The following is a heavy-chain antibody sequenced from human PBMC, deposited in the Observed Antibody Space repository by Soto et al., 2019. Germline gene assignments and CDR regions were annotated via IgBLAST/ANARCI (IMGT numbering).Heavy chain of an antibody. V-gene: IGHV3-21*01. CDR1: GFTFSTYS. Sequence: GGSLRLSCAASGFTFSTYSMNWVRQAPGKGLEWVSSISSSSSYIYYADSVKGRFTISRDNAKNSLYLQMNSLRAEDTAVYYCARVVDYYDPYYYYRMDVWGQGTTVTVSS. D-gene: IGHD3-22*01. J-gene: IGHJ6*02. CDR3: ARVVDYYDPYYYYRMDV. CDR2: ISSSSSYI.